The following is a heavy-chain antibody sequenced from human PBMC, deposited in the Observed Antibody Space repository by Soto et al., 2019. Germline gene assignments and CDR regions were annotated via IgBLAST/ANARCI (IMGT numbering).Heavy chain of an antibody. CDR2: ISGSGGST. V-gene: IGHV3-23*01. D-gene: IGHD6-13*01. Sequence: PGGSLRLSCAASGFTFSSYAMSWVRQAPGKGLEWVSAISGSGGSTYYADSVKGRFTISRDNSKNTLYLQMNSLRAEDTAVYYCAKDIIPGLAAAYGEVDYWGQGTLVTVSS. CDR1: GFTFSSYA. J-gene: IGHJ4*02. CDR3: AKDIIPGLAAAYGEVDY.